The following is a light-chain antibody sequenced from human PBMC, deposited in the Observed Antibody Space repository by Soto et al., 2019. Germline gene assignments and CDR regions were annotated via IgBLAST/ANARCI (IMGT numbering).Light chain of an antibody. CDR1: HSISRY. V-gene: IGKV1-12*01. J-gene: IGKJ1*01. CDR3: QQANSFLWT. Sequence: QMTQSPSSVSASVGDRVTITCRASHSISRYLAWYQQKPGKAPKLLIYGASNLQPGVPTRFSGTGSGTEFTLTINNLQPEDAATYSCQQANSFLWTFGQGT. CDR2: GAS.